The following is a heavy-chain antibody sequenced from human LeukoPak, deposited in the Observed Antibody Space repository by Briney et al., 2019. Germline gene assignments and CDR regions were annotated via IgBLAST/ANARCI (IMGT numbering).Heavy chain of an antibody. CDR2: IIPIFGTA. CDR1: GGTFSSYA. J-gene: IGHJ4*02. Sequence: GSSVKVSCKASGGTFSSYAISWVRQAPGQGLEWMGGIIPIFGTANYAQKFQGRVTITADESTSTAYMELSSLRSEDTAVYYCAREGYSGYDFLRYFDYWGQGTLVTVSS. D-gene: IGHD5-12*01. CDR3: AREGYSGYDFLRYFDY. V-gene: IGHV1-69*01.